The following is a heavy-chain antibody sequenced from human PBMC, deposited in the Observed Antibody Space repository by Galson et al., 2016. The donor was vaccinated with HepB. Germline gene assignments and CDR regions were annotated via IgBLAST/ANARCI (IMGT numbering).Heavy chain of an antibody. CDR2: VFPDDSDT. J-gene: IGHJ6*02. CDR3: ARQSEQDHGLDV. CDR1: GYGFRSYW. D-gene: IGHD1-14*01. V-gene: IGHV5-51*01. Sequence: QSGAEVKEPGESLKISCQGFGYGFRSYWIAWVRQKPGKGLEWMSIVFPDDSDTTYGPSLQGQVTFSVDKAKNTAYLQWSSLRASDTAIYYCARQSEQDHGLDVWGQGTRVTVSS.